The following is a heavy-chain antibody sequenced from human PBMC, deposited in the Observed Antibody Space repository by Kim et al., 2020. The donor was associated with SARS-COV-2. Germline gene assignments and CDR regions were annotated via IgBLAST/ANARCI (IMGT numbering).Heavy chain of an antibody. D-gene: IGHD3-9*01. CDR2: ISYDGSRQ. J-gene: IGHJ4*02. V-gene: IGHV3-30*04. CDR1: GFTFSHYA. CDR3: ARTQEGIDWLMWPVDY. Sequence: GGSLRLSCAASGFTFSHYALHWVRQAPGKGLEWVSVISYDGSRQYYADSVKGRFTISRDNSKNGLYLQMSSLRPEDTAVYYCARTQEGIDWLMWPVDYWGQGTLVTVSS.